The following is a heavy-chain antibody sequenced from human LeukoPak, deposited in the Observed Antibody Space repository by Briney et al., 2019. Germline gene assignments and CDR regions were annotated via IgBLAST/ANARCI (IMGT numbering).Heavy chain of an antibody. D-gene: IGHD4-17*01. Sequence: PGGSLRLSCAASGFTFSSYWMSWVRQAPGKGLEWVANIKQDGSEKYYVDSVKGRFTISRDNAKNSLYLQMNSLRAEDTAVYYCARDLTRLPLRSNWFDPWGQGTLVTVSS. CDR1: GFTFSSYW. CDR2: IKQDGSEK. CDR3: ARDLTRLPLRSNWFDP. V-gene: IGHV3-7*01. J-gene: IGHJ5*02.